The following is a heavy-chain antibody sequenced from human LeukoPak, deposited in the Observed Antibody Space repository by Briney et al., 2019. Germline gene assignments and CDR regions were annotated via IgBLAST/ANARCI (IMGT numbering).Heavy chain of an antibody. CDR3: ARALGYDSSGYPYYYYYYMDV. CDR1: GGSISSHY. Sequence: SETLSLTCTVSGGSISSHYWSWIRQPPGKGLEWIGYIYYSGSTNYNPSLKSRVTISVDTSKNQFSLKLSSVTAADTAVYYCARALGYDSSGYPYYYYYYMDVWGKGTTVTVSS. J-gene: IGHJ6*03. V-gene: IGHV4-59*11. CDR2: IYYSGST. D-gene: IGHD3-22*01.